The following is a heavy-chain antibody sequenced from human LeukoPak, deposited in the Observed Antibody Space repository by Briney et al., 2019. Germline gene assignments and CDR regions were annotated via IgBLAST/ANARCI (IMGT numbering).Heavy chain of an antibody. V-gene: IGHV3-7*03. D-gene: IGHD6-19*01. CDR3: ARDRDWYSFDS. J-gene: IGHJ4*02. CDR1: GFTFSSYG. Sequence: GGSLRLSCAASGFTFSSYGMHWVRQAPGKGLEWVANIKQDGSEKYYVDPVKGRFTISRDNAKNSLYLQLNTLRAEDTAIYYCARDRDWYSFDSWGQGTLVTVSS. CDR2: IKQDGSEK.